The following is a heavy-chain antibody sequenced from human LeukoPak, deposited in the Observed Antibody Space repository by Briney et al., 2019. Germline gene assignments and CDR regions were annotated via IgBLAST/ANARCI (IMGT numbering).Heavy chain of an antibody. Sequence: GGSLRLSCEASGFTVNSNYMNWVRQAPGKGLEWGSVVYSDDTTYYADSVKGRFTISRDNSKNTLYLQMNNLRAEDTAVYYCARGGGYYAIDYWGQGTLVTVSS. D-gene: IGHD1-26*01. J-gene: IGHJ4*02. CDR2: VYSDDTT. CDR3: ARGGGYYAIDY. CDR1: GFTVNSNY. V-gene: IGHV3-53*01.